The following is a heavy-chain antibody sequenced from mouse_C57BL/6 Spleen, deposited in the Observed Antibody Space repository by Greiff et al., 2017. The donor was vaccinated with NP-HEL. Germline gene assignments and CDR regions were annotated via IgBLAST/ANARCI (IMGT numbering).Heavy chain of an antibody. CDR3: TEGDGYFAWFAY. Sequence: EVKLVESGGGLVQPGGSMKLSCVASGFTFSNYWMNWVRQSPEKGLEWVAQIRLKSDNYATHYAESVKGRFTISRDDSKSSVYLQMNNLRAEDTGIYYCTEGDGYFAWFAYWGQGTLVTVSA. J-gene: IGHJ3*01. CDR2: IRLKSDNYAT. D-gene: IGHD2-3*01. V-gene: IGHV6-3*01. CDR1: GFTFSNYW.